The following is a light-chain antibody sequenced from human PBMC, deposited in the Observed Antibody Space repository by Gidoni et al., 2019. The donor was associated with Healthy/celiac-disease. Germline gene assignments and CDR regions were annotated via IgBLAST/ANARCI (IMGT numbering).Light chain of an antibody. CDR2: KAS. CDR1: QSISSW. Sequence: DIQMTQSPSTLSASVGDRVTITCRASQSISSWLAWYQQKPGKAPKRLIYKASSLESGVPSRFSGSGSGTEFTLTISSLQPDDCATYYCQQYNSYSMYTFGQGTKLEIK. V-gene: IGKV1-5*03. J-gene: IGKJ2*01. CDR3: QQYNSYSMYT.